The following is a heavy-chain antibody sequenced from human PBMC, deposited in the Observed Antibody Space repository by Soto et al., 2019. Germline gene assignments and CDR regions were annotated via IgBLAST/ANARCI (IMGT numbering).Heavy chain of an antibody. CDR1: GGSISSSSYY. Sequence: PSETLSLTCTVSGGSISSSSYYWGWIRQPPGKGQEWIGSIYYSGSTYYNPSLKSRVTISVDTSKNQFYLKLSSVNAADTAVYYCAIGAGSSGYYYVEEMGDFDYWGQGTLVTVSS. CDR2: IYYSGST. J-gene: IGHJ4*02. CDR3: AIGAGSSGYYYVEEMGDFDY. D-gene: IGHD3-22*01. V-gene: IGHV4-39*02.